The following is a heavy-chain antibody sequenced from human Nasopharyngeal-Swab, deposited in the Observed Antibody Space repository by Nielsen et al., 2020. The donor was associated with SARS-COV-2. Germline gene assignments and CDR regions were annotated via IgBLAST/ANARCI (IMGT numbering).Heavy chain of an antibody. CDR1: GFTFSSYD. J-gene: IGHJ4*02. Sequence: GESLKISCAASGFTFSSYDMHWVRQVPGKGLGWVAVISHDGYKKHYADFVKGRFTISRDNSKNTVFLQMERLRGEDTAVYFCAKDLSYGSGHAFDYWGQGTLVTVSS. CDR3: AKDLSYGSGHAFDY. V-gene: IGHV3-30*18. CDR2: ISHDGYKK. D-gene: IGHD3-10*01.